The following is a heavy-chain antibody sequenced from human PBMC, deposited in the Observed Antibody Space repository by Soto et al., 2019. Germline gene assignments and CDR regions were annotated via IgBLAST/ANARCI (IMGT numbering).Heavy chain of an antibody. CDR1: GFMFRDYA. CDR3: ANDSGRSQIDY. J-gene: IGHJ4*02. Sequence: EVQVLESGGGTAQPGGSLRLSCAASGFMFRDYAMHWVRQAPGKGLEWVSVISGAATTTYYADSVKGRFTLSRDYSRNTVYLQMSSLRAEDTGVYYCANDSGRSQIDYWGQGTLVTVSS. CDR2: ISGAATTT. D-gene: IGHD1-26*01. V-gene: IGHV3-23*01.